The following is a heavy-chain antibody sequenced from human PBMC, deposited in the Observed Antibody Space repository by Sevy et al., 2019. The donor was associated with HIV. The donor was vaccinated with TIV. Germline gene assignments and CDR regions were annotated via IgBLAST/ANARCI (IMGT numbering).Heavy chain of an antibody. J-gene: IGHJ4*02. Sequence: ASVKVSRKASGYTFTSYGISWVRQAPGQGLEWMGWISAYNGNTNYAQKLQGRVTMTTDTSTSTAYMELRSLRSDDTAVYYCARDVQYCSSTSCYYFDYWGQGTLVTVSS. CDR1: GYTFTSYG. CDR2: ISAYNGNT. V-gene: IGHV1-18*01. D-gene: IGHD2-2*01. CDR3: ARDVQYCSSTSCYYFDY.